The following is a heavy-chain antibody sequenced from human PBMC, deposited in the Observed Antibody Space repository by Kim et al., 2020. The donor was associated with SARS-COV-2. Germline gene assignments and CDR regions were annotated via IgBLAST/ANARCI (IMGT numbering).Heavy chain of an antibody. D-gene: IGHD5-12*01. J-gene: IGHJ3*02. CDR1: GYTFTSYY. Sequence: ASVKVSCKASGYTFTSYYMHWVRQAPGQGLEWMGIINPSGGSTSYAQKFQGRVTMTRDTSTSTVYMELSSLRSEDTAVYYCARDPIGQLREYDAFDIWGQGTMVTVSS. CDR2: INPSGGST. CDR3: ARDPIGQLREYDAFDI. V-gene: IGHV1-46*01.